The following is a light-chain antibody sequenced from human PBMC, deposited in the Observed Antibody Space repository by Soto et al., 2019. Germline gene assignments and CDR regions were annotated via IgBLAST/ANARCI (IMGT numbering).Light chain of an antibody. J-gene: IGKJ4*01. Sequence: EIVLTQSPATLSLSPGDGATLSCRASQSVSRYLAWYQQKPGQAPRLLIYDASNRATGIPARFSGSGSGTDFILTISSLEAEDFAVYYCQQRANWPLTFGGGPKVDIK. V-gene: IGKV3-11*01. CDR3: QQRANWPLT. CDR1: QSVSRY. CDR2: DAS.